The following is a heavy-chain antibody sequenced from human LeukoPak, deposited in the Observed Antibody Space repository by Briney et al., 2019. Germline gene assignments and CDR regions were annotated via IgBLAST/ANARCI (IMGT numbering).Heavy chain of an antibody. CDR1: GGSISSYY. Sequence: NSSETLSLTCTVSGGSISSYYWSWIRQPPGKGLEWIGYIYYSGSTNYNPSLKSRVTISVDTSKNQFSLKLSSVTAADTAVYYCATYGGNPFDYWGQGTLVTVSS. CDR3: ATYGGNPFDY. V-gene: IGHV4-59*01. J-gene: IGHJ4*02. CDR2: IYYSGST. D-gene: IGHD4-23*01.